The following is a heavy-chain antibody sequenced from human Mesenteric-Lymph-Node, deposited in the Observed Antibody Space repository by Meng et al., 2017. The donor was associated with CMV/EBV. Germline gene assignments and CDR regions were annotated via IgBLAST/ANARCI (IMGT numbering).Heavy chain of an antibody. V-gene: IGHV3-21*01. D-gene: IGHD6-6*01. J-gene: IGHJ3*02. CDR3: ARVVAARRDDAFDI. CDR1: GFTFSSYS. Sequence: GGSLRLSCAASGFTFSSYSINWVRQAPGKGLEWVSSISSSSSYIYYADSVKGRFTISRDNAKNTLYLQMNSLRAEDTAVYYCARVVAARRDDAFDIWGQGAMVTVSS. CDR2: ISSSSSYI.